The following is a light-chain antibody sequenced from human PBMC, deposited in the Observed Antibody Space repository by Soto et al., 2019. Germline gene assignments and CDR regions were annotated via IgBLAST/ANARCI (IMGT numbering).Light chain of an antibody. Sequence: QSVLTQPASVSGSPGQSITISCTGTSSDVGGYNYVSWYQQHPGKAPKLMIYEVSTRPSGVSNRFSGSKSGNTASLTISGLQAEDESDYYCSSYTRTRTTSVFGNGTKVTV. J-gene: IGLJ1*01. CDR1: SSDVGGYNY. V-gene: IGLV2-14*01. CDR3: SSYTRTRTTSV. CDR2: EVS.